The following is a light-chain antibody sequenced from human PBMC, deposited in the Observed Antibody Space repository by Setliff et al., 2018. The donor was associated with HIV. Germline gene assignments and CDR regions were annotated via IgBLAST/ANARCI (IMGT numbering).Light chain of an antibody. CDR2: YDH. CDR3: QVWDSSSDHYV. Sequence: SYELTQRPSVSVAPGKTARITCGGDNIGIKSVHWYQHKPGQAPVVVMYYDHDRPSWIPERFSGSNSGNTATLTISRVEVGDEADYYCQVWDSSSDHYVFGSGTKVTVL. CDR1: NIGIKS. V-gene: IGLV3-21*04. J-gene: IGLJ1*01.